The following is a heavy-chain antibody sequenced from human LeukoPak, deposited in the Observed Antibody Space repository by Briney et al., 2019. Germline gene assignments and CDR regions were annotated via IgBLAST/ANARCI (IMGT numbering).Heavy chain of an antibody. Sequence: ASVKVSCKASGYTFTSYGISWVRQAPGQGLEWMGWISAYNGNTNYAQKLQGRVTMTTDTSTSTAYMELRSLRSDDTAVYYCARASIVVVVAATGGWFDPWGQGTLVTVSS. V-gene: IGHV1-18*01. CDR3: ARASIVVVVAATGGWFDP. D-gene: IGHD2-15*01. CDR2: ISAYNGNT. CDR1: GYTFTSYG. J-gene: IGHJ5*02.